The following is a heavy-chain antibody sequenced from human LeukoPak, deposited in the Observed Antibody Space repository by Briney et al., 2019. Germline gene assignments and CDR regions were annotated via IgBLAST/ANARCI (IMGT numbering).Heavy chain of an antibody. D-gene: IGHD6-13*01. Sequence: PGGSLRLSCAASGFTFSSYGMHWVRQAPGKGLEWVAVIWYDGSNKYYADSVKGRFTTSRDNSKNTLYLQMNSLRAEDTAVYYCARIAAAGIMVDAFDIWGQGTMVTVSS. CDR1: GFTFSSYG. CDR2: IWYDGSNK. J-gene: IGHJ3*02. CDR3: ARIAAAGIMVDAFDI. V-gene: IGHV3-33*01.